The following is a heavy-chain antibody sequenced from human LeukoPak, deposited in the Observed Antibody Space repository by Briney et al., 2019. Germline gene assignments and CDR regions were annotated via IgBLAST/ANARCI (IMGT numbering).Heavy chain of an antibody. CDR2: IYTGGST. V-gene: IGHV4-61*02. CDR3: ARGGTMIVY. Sequence: SETLSLTCTVSGGSISSGSYYWSWIRQPAGKGLEWIGRIYTGGSTNYNPPLKSRVTISVDTSKNQFSLKLSSVTAADTAVYYCARGGTMIVYWGQGTLVTVSS. CDR1: GGSISSGSYY. D-gene: IGHD3-22*01. J-gene: IGHJ4*02.